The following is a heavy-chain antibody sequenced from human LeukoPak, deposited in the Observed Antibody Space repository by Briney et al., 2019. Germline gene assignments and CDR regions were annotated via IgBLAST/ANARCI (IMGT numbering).Heavy chain of an antibody. CDR3: ARDTRPTYYMDYFDS. J-gene: IGHJ4*02. CDR2: INWNGGST. V-gene: IGHV3-20*04. D-gene: IGHD3-22*01. CDR1: GFTFDDYG. Sequence: GGSLRLSCAASGFTFDDYGMSWVRQAPGKGLEWVSGINWNGGSTGYADSVKGRFTISRDNAKNSLYLQMNSLRAEDTALYYCARDTRPTYYMDYFDSWGQGTQVTVSS.